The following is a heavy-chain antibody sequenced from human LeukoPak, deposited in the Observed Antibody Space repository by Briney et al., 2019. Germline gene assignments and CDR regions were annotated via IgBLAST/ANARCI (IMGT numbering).Heavy chain of an antibody. J-gene: IGHJ4*02. CDR3: ARVTRGSSSALDYFDY. D-gene: IGHD6-6*01. Sequence: SVKVSCKASGGTFSSYAISWVRQAPGQGLEWMGGIIPIFGTANYAQKFQGRVTITTDESTSTAYMELSSLRSEDTAVYYCARVTRGSSSALDYFDYWGQGTLVTVSS. CDR1: GGTFSSYA. CDR2: IIPIFGTA. V-gene: IGHV1-69*05.